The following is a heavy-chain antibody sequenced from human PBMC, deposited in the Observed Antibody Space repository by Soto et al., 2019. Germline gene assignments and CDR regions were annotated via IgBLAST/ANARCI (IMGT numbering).Heavy chain of an antibody. J-gene: IGHJ4*02. CDR3: ARHRVGGSSYNFDY. D-gene: IGHD2-15*01. CDR1: GGSINGYY. CDR2: IHYTGGT. V-gene: IGHV4-59*08. Sequence: SETLSLTCTFSGGSINGYYWSWIRQPPGKGLEWIGYIHYTGGTCYNPSLKSRVTISVDTSKNQFSLNLNSVTAADTAAYFCARHRVGGSSYNFDYWGQGTLVTVSS.